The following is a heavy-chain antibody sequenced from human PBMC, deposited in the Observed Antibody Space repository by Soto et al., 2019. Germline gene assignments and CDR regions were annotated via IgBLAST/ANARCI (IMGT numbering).Heavy chain of an antibody. CDR2: INHSGST. J-gene: IGHJ3*02. CDR3: ARGTWVRSAFDT. CDR1: GGSFSGYY. V-gene: IGHV4-34*01. Sequence: QVQLQQWGAGLLKPSETLSLTCAVYGGSFSGYYWSWIRQPPGKGLEWIGEINHSGSTNYNPSFKSRVTISVDTSKNQFSLKLSSVTAADTAVYYCARGTWVRSAFDTWGQGTMVTVSS. D-gene: IGHD3-10*01.